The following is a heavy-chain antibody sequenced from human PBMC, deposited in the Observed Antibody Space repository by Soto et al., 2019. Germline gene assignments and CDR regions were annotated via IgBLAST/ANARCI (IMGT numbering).Heavy chain of an antibody. D-gene: IGHD3-22*01. CDR3: ASGGERDYYDTSGWR. CDR2: IIPISGTV. J-gene: IGHJ1*01. Sequence: QVQLVQSGAEVKKPGSSVKVSCKASGGTFSNYALDWVRQAPGQGLEWMGGIIPISGTVRHAQNFQGRVSITADESTATAYMELSSLGSEDSAMCYCASGGERDYYDTSGWRWGQGTLVTVSS. CDR1: GGTFSNYA. V-gene: IGHV1-69*12.